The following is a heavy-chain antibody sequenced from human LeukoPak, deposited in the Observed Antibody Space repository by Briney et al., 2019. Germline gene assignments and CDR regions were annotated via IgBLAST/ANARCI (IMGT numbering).Heavy chain of an antibody. CDR1: GGSISSNN. J-gene: IGHJ4*02. CDR3: ARSYYYDSSGYYEDY. Sequence: GTLSLTCAVSGGSISSNNWWSWVRQAPGKGLEWVSYISSSSSTIYYADSVKGRFTISRDNAKNSLYLQMNSLRAEDTAVYYCARSYYYDSSGYYEDYWGQGTLVTVSS. CDR2: ISSSSSTI. V-gene: IGHV3-48*01. D-gene: IGHD3-22*01.